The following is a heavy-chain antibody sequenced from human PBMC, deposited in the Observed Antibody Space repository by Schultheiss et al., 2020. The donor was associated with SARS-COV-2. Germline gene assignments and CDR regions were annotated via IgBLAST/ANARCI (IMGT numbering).Heavy chain of an antibody. CDR3: ARDGSTAAMVVHAFDI. J-gene: IGHJ3*02. D-gene: IGHD2-2*01. CDR1: GYTLTELS. V-gene: IGHV1-24*01. Sequence: ASVKVSCKVSGYTLTELSMHWVRQAPGKGLEWMGGFDPEDGETIYAQKFQGRVTITADKSTSTAYMELSSLRSEDTAVYYCARDGSTAAMVVHAFDIWGQGTMVTVSS. CDR2: FDPEDGET.